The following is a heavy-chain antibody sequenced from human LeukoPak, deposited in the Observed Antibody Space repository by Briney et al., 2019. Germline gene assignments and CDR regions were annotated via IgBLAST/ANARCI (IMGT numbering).Heavy chain of an antibody. V-gene: IGHV3-7*01. CDR3: ARSRRTYCGGDCHPFDY. D-gene: IGHD2-21*02. Sequence: GSLRLSCAASGFTFSSDWMSWVRQAPGKGLEWVANIKQDGSEKYYVDSVKGRFTISRDNAKNSLYLQMNSLRAEDTAVYYCARSRRTYCGGDCHPFDYWGQGTLVTVSS. CDR2: IKQDGSEK. J-gene: IGHJ4*02. CDR1: GFTFSSDW.